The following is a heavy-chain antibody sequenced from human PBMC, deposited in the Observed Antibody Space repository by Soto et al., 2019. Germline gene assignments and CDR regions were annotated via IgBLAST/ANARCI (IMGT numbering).Heavy chain of an antibody. CDR3: TADRGIAVRPFFGS. D-gene: IGHD6-6*01. Sequence: GGSLRLSCVASGLTFTKAWMGWVRQAPGRGLEWVGRIKSKSDGGTTDFAAPVKGRFTISADDSKNTLYLQMNSLKTEDTGVYFCTADRGIAVRPFFGSWGEGTQVTLAS. J-gene: IGHJ4*02. CDR2: IKSKSDGGTT. V-gene: IGHV3-15*01. CDR1: GLTFTKAW.